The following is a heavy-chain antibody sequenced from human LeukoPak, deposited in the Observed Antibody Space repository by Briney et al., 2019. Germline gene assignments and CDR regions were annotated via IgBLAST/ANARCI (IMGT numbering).Heavy chain of an antibody. CDR2: IIPILGIA. V-gene: IGHV1-69*04. J-gene: IGHJ4*02. CDR1: GGTFSSYA. CDR3: AAIVGATTYFDY. Sequence: SVKVSCKASGGTFSSYAISWVRQAPGQGLEWMGRIIPILGIANYAQKFQGRVTITADKSTSTAYMELSSLRSEDTAVYHCAAIVGATTYFDYWGQGTLVTVSS. D-gene: IGHD1-26*01.